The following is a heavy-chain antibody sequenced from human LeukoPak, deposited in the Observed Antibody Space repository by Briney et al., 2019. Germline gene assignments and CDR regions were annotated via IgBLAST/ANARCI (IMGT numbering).Heavy chain of an antibody. D-gene: IGHD1-1*01. Sequence: SETLSLTCTVSGGSISSYYWSWIRQPPGKGLEWIGYIYYSGSTNYNPSLKSRVTISVDTSKNQFSLKLSSVTAADTAVYYCATHDLDLSYFDYWGQGTLVTVSS. CDR3: ATHDLDLSYFDY. J-gene: IGHJ4*02. CDR2: IYYSGST. V-gene: IGHV4-59*01. CDR1: GGSISSYY.